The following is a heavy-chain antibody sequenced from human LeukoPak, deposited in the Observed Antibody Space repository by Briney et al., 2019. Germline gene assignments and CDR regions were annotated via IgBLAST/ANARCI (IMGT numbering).Heavy chain of an antibody. J-gene: IGHJ4*02. V-gene: IGHV4-38-2*01. CDR1: GYSISSGYY. Sequence: SETLSLTCAVSGYSISSGYYWGWIRPPPGKGLEWIGSIYHSGSTYYNPSLKSRVTISVDTSKNQFSLKLSSVTAADTAVYYCARNSSVDTAMARGYFDYWGQGTLVTVSS. CDR2: IYHSGST. CDR3: ARNSSVDTAMARGYFDY. D-gene: IGHD5-18*01.